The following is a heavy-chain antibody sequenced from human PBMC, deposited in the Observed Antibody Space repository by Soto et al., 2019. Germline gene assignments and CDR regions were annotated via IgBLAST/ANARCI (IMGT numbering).Heavy chain of an antibody. D-gene: IGHD6-13*01. Sequence: SRGGPCTASRWSSSNYGKNWVRPDPGKGLEWVAAMSYDGTKQYYVDSVKGRFTISRDNSRNTLFLQLNSLRDEDTAVYYCAKEYGSTWIDHWGQGTPVPVSS. CDR2: MSYDGTKQ. CDR3: AKEYGSTWIDH. J-gene: IGHJ4*02. V-gene: IGHV3-30*18. CDR1: RWSSSNYG.